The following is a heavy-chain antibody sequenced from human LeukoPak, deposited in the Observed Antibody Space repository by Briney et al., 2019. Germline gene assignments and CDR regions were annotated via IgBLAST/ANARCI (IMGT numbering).Heavy chain of an antibody. Sequence: SETLSLTCTVSGGSISGYYWTWIRQPAEMGLEWIGRISTSGSTNYNPSLKNRVTMSVDTSSNQFSLNLSSVTAADTAVYYCARDHSFDYWGQGTLVTVSS. V-gene: IGHV4-4*07. CDR1: GGSISGYY. CDR2: ISTSGST. J-gene: IGHJ4*02. CDR3: ARDHSFDY.